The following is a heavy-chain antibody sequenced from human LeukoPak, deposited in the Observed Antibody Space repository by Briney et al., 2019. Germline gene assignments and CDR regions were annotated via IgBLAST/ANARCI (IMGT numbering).Heavy chain of an antibody. CDR3: ASRSSIWSGYQDTLYYFDS. D-gene: IGHD3-3*01. J-gene: IGHJ4*02. V-gene: IGHV4-59*01. CDR2: IYYSGIT. Sequence: SETLSLTCTVSGDSISSYYWSWIRQPPGKGLEWIGYIYYSGITNYNPSLKSRVTISIDSSKNQVSLKLSSVTAADTAVYYCASRSSIWSGYQDTLYYFDSWGQGTLVTVSS. CDR1: GDSISSYY.